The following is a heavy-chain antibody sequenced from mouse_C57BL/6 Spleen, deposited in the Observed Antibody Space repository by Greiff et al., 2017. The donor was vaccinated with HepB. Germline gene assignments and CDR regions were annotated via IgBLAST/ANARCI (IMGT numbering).Heavy chain of an antibody. D-gene: IGHD1-1*01. CDR3: ARDYYGSSYAMDD. CDR1: GYAFSSYW. CDR2: IYPGDGDT. V-gene: IGHV1-82*01. Sequence: QVQLQQSGPELVKPGASVKISCKASGYAFSSYWMNWVKQRPGQGLEWIGRIYPGDGDTNYNGKFKGKATLTADKSSSTAYMQLSSLTSEDSAVYFCARDYYGSSYAMDDWGQGTSVTVSS. J-gene: IGHJ4*01.